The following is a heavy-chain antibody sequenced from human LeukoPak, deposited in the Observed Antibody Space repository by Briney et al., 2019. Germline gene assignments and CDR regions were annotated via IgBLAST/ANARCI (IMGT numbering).Heavy chain of an antibody. J-gene: IGHJ6*02. D-gene: IGHD3-10*01. CDR2: ISSSSSYT. CDR3: ARVPMVRGAIPYGMDV. V-gene: IGHV3-11*05. CDR1: GFTFSDYY. Sequence: GGSLRLSCAASGFTFSDYYMSWIRQAPGKGLEWVSYISSSSSYTNYADSVKGRFTISRDNAKNSLYLQMNSLRAEDTAVYYCARVPMVRGAIPYGMDVWGQGTTVTVSS.